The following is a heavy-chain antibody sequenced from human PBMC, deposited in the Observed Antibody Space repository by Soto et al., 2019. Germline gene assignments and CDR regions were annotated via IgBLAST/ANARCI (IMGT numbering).Heavy chain of an antibody. D-gene: IGHD4-4*01. Sequence: GASVKVSCKASGGTFSSYAISWVRQAPGKGLEWMGGFDPEDGETIYAQKFQGRVTMTEDTSTDTAYMELSSLRSEDTAVYYCATVNRATVATYYFDYWGQGTLVTVSS. CDR2: FDPEDGET. V-gene: IGHV1-24*01. CDR3: ATVNRATVATYYFDY. J-gene: IGHJ4*02. CDR1: GGTFSSYA.